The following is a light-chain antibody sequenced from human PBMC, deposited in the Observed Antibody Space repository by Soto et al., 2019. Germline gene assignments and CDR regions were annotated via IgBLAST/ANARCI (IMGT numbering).Light chain of an antibody. Sequence: DIQMTQSPSTLSASVGDRVTITCRASQSITHWLAWYKQKPGKAPNLLIYKASTLESGVPSRFGGNGFGTAFTRNISSMQPGGCATKYGEDYDSYSETFGQETKVEIK. CDR1: QSITHW. J-gene: IGKJ1*01. CDR2: KAS. V-gene: IGKV1-5*03. CDR3: EDYDSYSET.